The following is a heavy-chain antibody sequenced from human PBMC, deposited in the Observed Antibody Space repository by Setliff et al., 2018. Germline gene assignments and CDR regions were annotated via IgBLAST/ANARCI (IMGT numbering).Heavy chain of an antibody. CDR2: IHHSGST. D-gene: IGHD6-19*01. V-gene: IGHV4-34*01. CDR1: GGSFSSYY. J-gene: IGHJ6*04. CDR3: ARLRKAVDGINFPRYMDV. Sequence: LSLTCAVYGGSFSSYYWNWIRQPPGKGLEWIGEIHHSGSTKYNPALKSRVTISVDTSKNQFSLRLSSVTAADTAVYYCARLRKAVDGINFPRYMDVWGKGTTVTVSS.